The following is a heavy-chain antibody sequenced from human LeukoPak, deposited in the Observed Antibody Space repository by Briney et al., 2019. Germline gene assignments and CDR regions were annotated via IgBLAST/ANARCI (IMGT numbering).Heavy chain of an antibody. D-gene: IGHD2-15*01. Sequence: PGGSLRLSCAASGFTFSNYAMSWVRQAPGKGLEWVSAISDDGASTHYADSVNGRFTISRDNSKNTLYLQMNSLRAEDTAVYYCAKKIFPGWGFYFDYWGPGTLVTVSS. CDR2: ISDDGAST. J-gene: IGHJ4*02. V-gene: IGHV3-23*01. CDR3: AKKIFPGWGFYFDY. CDR1: GFTFSNYA.